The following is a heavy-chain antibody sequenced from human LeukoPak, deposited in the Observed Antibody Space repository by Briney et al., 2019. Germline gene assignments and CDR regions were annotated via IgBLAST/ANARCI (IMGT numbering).Heavy chain of an antibody. CDR1: SGSISTYY. D-gene: IGHD6-13*01. V-gene: IGHV4-59*01. CDR3: ATFYSFSAYYYYYMDV. J-gene: IGHJ6*03. Sequence: SETLSLTCTVSSGSISTYYWSWIRQPPGKGLEWIGYMHYSGSTNYNPSLNSRITMSVDTSKNQFSLKQSSVTAADTAVYYCATFYSFSAYYYYYMDVWGKGTTVTVSS. CDR2: MHYSGST.